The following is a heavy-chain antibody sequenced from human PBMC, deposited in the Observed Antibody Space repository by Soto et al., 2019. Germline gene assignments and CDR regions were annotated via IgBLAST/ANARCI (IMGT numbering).Heavy chain of an antibody. CDR1: GFTFSSYA. D-gene: IGHD5-12*01. J-gene: IGHJ3*02. CDR2: ISYDGSNK. CDR3: AGDGYNANAFDI. V-gene: IGHV3-30-3*01. Sequence: QVQLVESGGGVVQPGRSLRLSCAASGFTFSSYAMHWVRQAPGKGLEWVAVISYDGSNKYYADSVKGRFTISRDNSKNTLYLQMNSLRAEDTAVYYCAGDGYNANAFDIWGKGTMVTVSS.